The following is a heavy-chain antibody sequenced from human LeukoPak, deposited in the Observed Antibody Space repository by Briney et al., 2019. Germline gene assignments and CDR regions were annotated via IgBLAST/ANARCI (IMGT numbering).Heavy chain of an antibody. Sequence: KPSETLSLTCTVSGGSISSYYWSWIRQPPGKGLEWIGYIYYSGSTNYNPSLKSRVTISVDTSKNQFSLKLSSVTAADTAVYYCARLRSLTGEENWGQGTLVTVSS. CDR2: IYYSGST. CDR1: GGSISSYY. V-gene: IGHV4-59*01. CDR3: ARLRSLTGEEN. J-gene: IGHJ4*02. D-gene: IGHD7-27*01.